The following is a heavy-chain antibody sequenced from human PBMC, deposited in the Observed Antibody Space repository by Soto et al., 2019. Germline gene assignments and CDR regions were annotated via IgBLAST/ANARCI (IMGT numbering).Heavy chain of an antibody. D-gene: IGHD6-13*01. CDR3: VRDSGAKLSSS. J-gene: IGHJ1*01. CDR1: GGTFSSYR. CDR2: IVPIYRTA. Sequence: ASVKVSCKASGGTFSSYRINWVRQAPGQGLEGMGGIVPIYRTADSAQEFQGRVTITADESARTAYMELRSLKSRDTAVYYCVRDSGAKLSSSWGKGPLV. V-gene: IGHV1-69*13.